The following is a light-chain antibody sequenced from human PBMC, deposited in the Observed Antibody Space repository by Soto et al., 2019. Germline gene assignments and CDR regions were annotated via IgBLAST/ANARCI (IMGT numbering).Light chain of an antibody. J-gene: IGKJ1*01. Sequence: DIQMTQSPSTLSASVGERVTITCRASQSVSNWLAWYQQKPGKAPKLLIYEVSSLESGVPSRFSGSGSGTEFILTISSLQPDDFATDYCQQYDSYSWTFDQGTKVEMK. CDR2: EVS. CDR3: QQYDSYSWT. CDR1: QSVSNW. V-gene: IGKV1-5*01.